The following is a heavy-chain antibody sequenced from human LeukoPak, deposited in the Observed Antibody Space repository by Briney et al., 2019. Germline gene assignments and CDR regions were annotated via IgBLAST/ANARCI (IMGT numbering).Heavy chain of an antibody. CDR1: GFTFSTYS. CDR2: ISRSSTYI. CDR3: AKVMDRDIVAAIRLGSQYYFDY. J-gene: IGHJ4*02. Sequence: GGSLRLSCAASGFTFSTYSMNWVRQAPGKGLEWVSSISRSSTYISYADSVKGRFTISRDNAKNSLFLQMNSLRAEDTAVYYCAKVMDRDIVAAIRLGSQYYFDYWGQGTLVTVSS. V-gene: IGHV3-21*01. D-gene: IGHD5-12*01.